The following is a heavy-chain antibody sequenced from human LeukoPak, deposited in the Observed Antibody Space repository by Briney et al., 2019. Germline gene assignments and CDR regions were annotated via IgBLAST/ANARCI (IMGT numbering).Heavy chain of an antibody. J-gene: IGHJ4*02. CDR1: GFTFSSYG. CDR3: AKDPTMVRGVKFWGYYFDY. CDR2: ISYDGSNQ. V-gene: IGHV3-30*18. D-gene: IGHD3-10*01. Sequence: PGGSLRLSCAASGFTFSSYGMHWVRQAPGKGLEWVAVISYDGSNQYYADSVKGRFTISRDNSTNTLYLQMNSLRAEDTAVYYCAKDPTMVRGVKFWGYYFDYWGQGTLVTVSS.